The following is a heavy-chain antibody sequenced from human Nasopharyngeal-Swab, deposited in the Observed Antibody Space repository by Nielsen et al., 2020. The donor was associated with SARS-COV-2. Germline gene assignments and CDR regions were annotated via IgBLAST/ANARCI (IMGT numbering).Heavy chain of an antibody. CDR3: AREGEGRGYN. Sequence: WIRQPPGKGLEWIGYIYYSGSTNYNPSLKSRVTISVDTSKNQSSLKLSSVTAADTAVYYCAREGEGRGYNWGQGTLVTVSS. J-gene: IGHJ4*02. D-gene: IGHD5-12*01. V-gene: IGHV4-59*01. CDR2: IYYSGST.